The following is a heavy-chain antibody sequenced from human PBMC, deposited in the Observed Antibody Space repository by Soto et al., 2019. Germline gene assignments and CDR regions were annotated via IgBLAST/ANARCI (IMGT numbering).Heavy chain of an antibody. CDR1: GRSFSGHY. D-gene: IGHD6-13*01. CDR3: ATRDSSRFY. Sequence: NPSETLSLTCAVHGRSFSGHYWSWIRQPPGKGLEWIGEIIHSGSTNYNPSLKRRVTISVDKSKNQFSLKLTSVTVADTAVYYCATRDSSRFYWGQGTLVTVSS. CDR2: IIHSGST. J-gene: IGHJ4*02. V-gene: IGHV4-34*12.